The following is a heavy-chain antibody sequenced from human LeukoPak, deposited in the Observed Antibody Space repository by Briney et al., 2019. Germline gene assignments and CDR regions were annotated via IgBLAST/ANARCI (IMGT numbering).Heavy chain of an antibody. CDR3: AINRLAAGVFDP. CDR1: GYTFTIYD. D-gene: IGHD6-13*01. V-gene: IGHV1-3*01. CDR2: INAGNGNT. Sequence: AGVTVSFKGSGYTFTIYDMHWGCQGQGQRKEWVGWINAGNGNTKHSQKFQVTLTITSYTSASTAYMDLSSLRSEDTAVYYCAINRLAAGVFDPCGQGTLVTVSS. J-gene: IGHJ5*02.